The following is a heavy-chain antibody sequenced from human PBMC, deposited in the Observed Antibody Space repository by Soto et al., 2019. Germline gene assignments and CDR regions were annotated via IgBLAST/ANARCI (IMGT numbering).Heavy chain of an antibody. V-gene: IGHV3-33*01. CDR3: ARDRKDGDYYFDY. CDR1: GFTFSSYG. J-gene: IGHJ4*02. CDR2: IWYDGSNE. D-gene: IGHD4-17*01. Sequence: QVQLVESGGGVVQPGRSLRLSCAASGFTFSSYGMHWVRQAPGKGLEWVAVIWYDGSNEYYADSVKGRFTISSDTSKNTLCLPMNSLRNEDTAVYYGARDRKDGDYYFDYWGQGTLVTVSS.